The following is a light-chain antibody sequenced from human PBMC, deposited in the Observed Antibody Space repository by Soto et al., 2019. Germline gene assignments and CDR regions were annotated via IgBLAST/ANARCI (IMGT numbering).Light chain of an antibody. V-gene: IGKV3-15*01. CDR3: QQYNNWPRT. CDR2: GAS. CDR1: RSVSSY. Sequence: EIVMTQSPATLSVSPGERATLSCRAGRSVSSYLAWYQQKPGQAPSLLIYGASTRATGIPVRFSGSGSGTEFTLTISSLQSEDFAVYYCQQYNNWPRTFGQGTKVEIK. J-gene: IGKJ1*01.